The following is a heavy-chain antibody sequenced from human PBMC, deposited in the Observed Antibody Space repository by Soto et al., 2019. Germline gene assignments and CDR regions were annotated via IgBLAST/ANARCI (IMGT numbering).Heavy chain of an antibody. J-gene: IGHJ4*02. V-gene: IGHV3-15*01. CDR2: IKSKTDGEST. D-gene: IGHD1-20*01. CDR1: GFTFSNAW. CDR3: STHSPHPPACIWRRFFYY. Sequence: EVQLVESGGGLVKPGESLRLSCVASGFTFSNAWMSWVRQAPGKGLEWVGRIKSKTDGESTDYAAPVKGRFTISRDDSKNIFYLQMNSLRTEGSALYYCSTHSPHPPACIWRRFFYYWGQVTLGIVSS.